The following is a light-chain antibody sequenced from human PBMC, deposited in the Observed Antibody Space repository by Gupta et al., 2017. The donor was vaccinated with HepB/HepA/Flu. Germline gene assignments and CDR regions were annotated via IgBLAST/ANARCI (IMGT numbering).Light chain of an antibody. Sequence: EVVMTESPATLSIFPGERVILSCRTSESIRSNLAWYQQKPGQAPRLLIYGASTRATGVPARFSGSGSWTEFTLTIGSLQSEDFAVYYCQQYNNWPPYTFGQGTKLEIK. CDR2: GAS. CDR1: ESIRSN. J-gene: IGKJ2*01. V-gene: IGKV3-15*01. CDR3: QQYNNWPPYT.